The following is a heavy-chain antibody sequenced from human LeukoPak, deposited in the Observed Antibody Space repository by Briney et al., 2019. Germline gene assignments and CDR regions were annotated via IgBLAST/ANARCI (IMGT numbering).Heavy chain of an antibody. CDR2: IIPIFGTA. CDR3: ARAPDRGNYYYYGMDV. D-gene: IGHD3-16*01. V-gene: IGHV1-69*13. J-gene: IGHJ6*02. Sequence: GASVKVSCKASGGTFSSYAISWVRQAPGQGLEWMGGIIPIFGTANYAQKFQGRVTITADESTSTAYMELSSLRSEDTAVYYCARAPDRGNYYYYGMDVWSQGTTVTVSS. CDR1: GGTFSSYA.